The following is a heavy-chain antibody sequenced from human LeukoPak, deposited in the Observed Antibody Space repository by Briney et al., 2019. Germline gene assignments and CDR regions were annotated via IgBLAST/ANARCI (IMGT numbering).Heavy chain of an antibody. CDR1: GFTFSSYG. CDR3: AKDRAFFRSGYYFDY. V-gene: IGHV3-30*18. CDR2: ISYDGSNK. J-gene: IGHJ4*02. D-gene: IGHD3-22*01. Sequence: SGRSLRLSCAASGFTFSSYGMHWVRQAPGKGLEWVAVISYDGSNKYYADSVKGRFTIPRDNSKNTLYLQMNSLRAEDTAVYYCAKDRAFFRSGYYFDYWGQGTLVTVSS.